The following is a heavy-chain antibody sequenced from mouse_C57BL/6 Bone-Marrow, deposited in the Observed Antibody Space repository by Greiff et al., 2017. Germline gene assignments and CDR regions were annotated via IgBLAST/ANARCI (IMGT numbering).Heavy chain of an antibody. CDR2: INPSNGGT. Sequence: VQLQQPGTELVKPGASVKLSCKASGYTFTSYCMHWVKQRPGQGLEWIGNINPSNGGTNYNEKFKSKATLTVDTSSSTAYMQLSSLTSEDSAVYYGARSRGNYAYCYAMDYWGQGTSVTVSS. D-gene: IGHD2-1*01. CDR3: ARSRGNYAYCYAMDY. CDR1: GYTFTSYC. V-gene: IGHV1-53*01. J-gene: IGHJ4*01.